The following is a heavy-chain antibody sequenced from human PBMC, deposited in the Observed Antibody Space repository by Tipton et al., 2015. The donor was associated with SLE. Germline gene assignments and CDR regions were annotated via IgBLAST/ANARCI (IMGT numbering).Heavy chain of an antibody. CDR1: GGSITDSTYY. CDR2: VHSRGNT. Sequence: TLSLTCTVSGGSITDSTYYWGWIRQSPEKGLAWIGSVHSRGNTYYNPSLTSRVTISVDPSKNQFSLTLKSVTAADTAVYYCARLIGHSTYEFWFDPWGQGTLVTVSS. CDR3: ARLIGHSTYEFWFDP. D-gene: IGHD4-11*01. V-gene: IGHV4-39*07. J-gene: IGHJ5*02.